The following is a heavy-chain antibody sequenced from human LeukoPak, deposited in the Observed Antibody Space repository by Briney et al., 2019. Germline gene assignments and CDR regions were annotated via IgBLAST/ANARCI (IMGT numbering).Heavy chain of an antibody. Sequence: PGGSLRLSCAASGFTFSSYAMSWVRQAPGKGLEWVSAITGGGTTYYADSVQGRFTISRDNSKNTLYLQMNSLRPEDTAFYYCAKEGYDYGWADYWGQGTLVTVSS. J-gene: IGHJ4*02. CDR1: GFTFSSYA. CDR2: ITGGGTT. D-gene: IGHD4/OR15-4a*01. V-gene: IGHV3-23*01. CDR3: AKEGYDYGWADY.